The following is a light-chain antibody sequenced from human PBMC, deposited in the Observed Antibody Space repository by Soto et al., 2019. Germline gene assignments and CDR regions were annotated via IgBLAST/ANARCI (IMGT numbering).Light chain of an antibody. V-gene: IGKV1-5*03. CDR2: NTS. CDR1: QSISNW. J-gene: IGKJ4*01. Sequence: DIQMTQSPSTLSASVGDRVTITCRASQSISNWLAWYQQKPGKAPKLLIYNTSNLESGVPSRFSGSGSGTEFSLTISSLQPDDFATYYCQQYKSFSLTFGGGTRVEVK. CDR3: QQYKSFSLT.